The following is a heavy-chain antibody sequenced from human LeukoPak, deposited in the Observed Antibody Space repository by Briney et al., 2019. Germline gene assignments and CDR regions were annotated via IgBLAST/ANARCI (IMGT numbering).Heavy chain of an antibody. CDR2: ISGSGGST. V-gene: IGHV3-23*01. CDR3: AKDLAAITMVRGVITAGDY. J-gene: IGHJ4*02. CDR1: GFTFSSYA. Sequence: GGSLRLSCAAFGFTFSSYAMSWVRQAPGKGLEWVSAISGSGGSTYYADSVKGRFTISRDNSKNTLYLQMNSLRAEDTAVYYCAKDLAAITMVRGVITAGDYWGQGTLVTVSS. D-gene: IGHD3-10*01.